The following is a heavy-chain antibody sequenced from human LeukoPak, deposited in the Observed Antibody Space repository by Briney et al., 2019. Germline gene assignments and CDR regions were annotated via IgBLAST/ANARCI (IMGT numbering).Heavy chain of an antibody. CDR2: IFPSSST. V-gene: IGHV4-39*01. D-gene: IGHD6-19*01. Sequence: PSETLSLTCIVSGGSISSGRYCWGWIRQPPGKGLEWIGIIFPSSSTSYNPSLKGRVTISVDTSKNKFSLKLSSVTAADTAVYYCARHGSLSSGLYIRGQGSLVTVSS. J-gene: IGHJ4*02. CDR3: ARHGSLSSGLYI. CDR1: GGSISSGRYC.